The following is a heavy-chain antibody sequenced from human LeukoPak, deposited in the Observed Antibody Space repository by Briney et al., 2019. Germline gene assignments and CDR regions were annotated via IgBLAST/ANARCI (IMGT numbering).Heavy chain of an antibody. J-gene: IGHJ4*02. D-gene: IGHD2-2*01. CDR2: IWFDGSET. CDR1: GFTFNNYG. V-gene: IGHV3-33*01. Sequence: GGSLRLSCAVSGFTFNNYGMHWVRQAPGKGLEWLAVIWFDGSETRHADSVKGRFTISRDDSRNTVFLQMNSLRAEDTAVYYCARDEDCSSTSCFFDYWGRGTLVTVSS. CDR3: ARDEDCSSTSCFFDY.